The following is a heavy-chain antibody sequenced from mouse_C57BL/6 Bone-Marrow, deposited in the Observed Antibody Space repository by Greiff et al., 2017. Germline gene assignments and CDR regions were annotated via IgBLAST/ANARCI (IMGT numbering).Heavy chain of an antibody. V-gene: IGHV1-81*01. CDR3: ARCTPYYFDY. CDR1: GYTFTSYG. Sequence: QVQLKESGAELARPGASVKLSCKASGYTFTSYGISWVKQRTGQGLEWIGEIYPRSGNTYYNEKFKGKATLTADKSSSTAYMELRSLTSEDSAVYFCARCTPYYFDYGGQGTTLTVSS. CDR2: IYPRSGNT. J-gene: IGHJ2*01.